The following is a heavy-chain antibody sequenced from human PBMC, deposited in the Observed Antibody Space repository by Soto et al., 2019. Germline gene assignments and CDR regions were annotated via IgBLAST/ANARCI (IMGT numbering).Heavy chain of an antibody. CDR1: GGSISSYY. CDR3: ARRQWPEDDAFDI. J-gene: IGHJ3*02. D-gene: IGHD6-19*01. V-gene: IGHV4-59*08. CDR2: IYYSGST. Sequence: SETLSLTCTFSGGSISSYYWSWIRQPPGKGLEWIGYIYYSGSTNYNPSLKSRVTISVDTSKNQFSLKLSSVTAADTAVYYCARRQWPEDDAFDIWGQGTMVTVSS.